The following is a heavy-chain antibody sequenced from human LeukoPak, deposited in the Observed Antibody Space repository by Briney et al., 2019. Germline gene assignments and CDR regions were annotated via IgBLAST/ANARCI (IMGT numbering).Heavy chain of an antibody. CDR2: IKEDGSEK. V-gene: IGHV3-7*01. J-gene: IGHJ4*02. D-gene: IGHD3-16*01. CDR3: ARDSDYQDQIDY. CDR1: GFTFSSYW. Sequence: PGGSLRLSCAASGFTFSSYWMTWVRQAPGKGLEWVANIKEDGSEKYYGDSVKGRFTISRDNAKNSLYLQMNSLRAEDTAVYYCARDSDYQDQIDYWGQGTLVTVSS.